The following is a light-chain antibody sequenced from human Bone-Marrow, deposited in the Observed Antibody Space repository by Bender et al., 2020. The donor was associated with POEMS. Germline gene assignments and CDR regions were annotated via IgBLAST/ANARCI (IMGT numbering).Light chain of an antibody. Sequence: YELTQTPSGSVSPGQTARITCSGDALSTKYTFWYQQKSGQAPVLVIYEDTERPAGLPERFSGSSSGTVATLTISGAQVADDADYFCYSTDNNGDLGVFGGGTKLTVL. CDR1: ALSTKY. CDR3: YSTDNNGDLGV. J-gene: IGLJ3*02. CDR2: EDT. V-gene: IGLV3-10*01.